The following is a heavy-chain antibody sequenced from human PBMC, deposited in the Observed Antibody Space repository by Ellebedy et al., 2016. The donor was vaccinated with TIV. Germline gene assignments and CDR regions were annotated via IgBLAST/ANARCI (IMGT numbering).Heavy chain of an antibody. CDR1: GGSFSGYF. D-gene: IGHD6-13*01. J-gene: IGHJ6*02. Sequence: SETLSLXXAVEGGSFSGYFWSWIRQSPGKGLEWIGAINHSGSTNYNPSLKSRVTMSVDTTKKHISLRLSSVTAADTAVYYCARALAASGKVTYYYGMDVWGQGTTVTVSS. V-gene: IGHV4-34*01. CDR2: INHSGST. CDR3: ARALAASGKVTYYYGMDV.